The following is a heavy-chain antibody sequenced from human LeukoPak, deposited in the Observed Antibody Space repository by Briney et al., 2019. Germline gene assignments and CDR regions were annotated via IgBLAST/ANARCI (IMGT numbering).Heavy chain of an antibody. V-gene: IGHV3-23*01. J-gene: IGHJ6*03. D-gene: IGHD3-10*01. Sequence: GGSLRLSCAASGFTFSSYAMSWVRQAPGKGLEWVSAISGSGGSTYYADSVKGRFTISRDNSKNTLYLQVNSLRAEDTAVYYCANHGHTTMVRGVTYYYYMDVWGKGTTVTVSS. CDR2: ISGSGGST. CDR3: ANHGHTTMVRGVTYYYYMDV. CDR1: GFTFSSYA.